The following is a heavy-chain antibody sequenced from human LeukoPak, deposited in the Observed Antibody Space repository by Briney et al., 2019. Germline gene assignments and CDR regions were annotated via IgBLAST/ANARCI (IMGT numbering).Heavy chain of an antibody. V-gene: IGHV4-61*08. CDR2: TWRG. CDR1: GGSLTDGDYY. CDR3: ASQGGGLYDAFDI. Sequence: SETLSLTCTASGGSLTDGDYYWGWVRQSPGTGLHWLATTWRGASLDSRVTISLDTSQNQFSLRLTSVTAADMAVYYCASQGGGLYDAFDIWGQGTMVTVSS. D-gene: IGHD2-15*01. J-gene: IGHJ3*02.